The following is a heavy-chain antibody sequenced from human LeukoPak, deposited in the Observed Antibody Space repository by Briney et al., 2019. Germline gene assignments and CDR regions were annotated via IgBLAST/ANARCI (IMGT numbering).Heavy chain of an antibody. CDR1: GFTFSDYA. J-gene: IGHJ6*02. D-gene: IGHD3-10*01. CDR3: AKVPYSDYGSGRPPFMDV. CDR2: VSYSGSST. Sequence: PGGSLRLSCAASGFTFSDYAMSWVRQAPGRGLDWVSAVSYSGSSTYYADSVKGRFTISRDNSKNTLYLQMDSLRVEATAIYYCAKVPYSDYGSGRPPFMDVWGQGTTVAVSS. V-gene: IGHV3-23*01.